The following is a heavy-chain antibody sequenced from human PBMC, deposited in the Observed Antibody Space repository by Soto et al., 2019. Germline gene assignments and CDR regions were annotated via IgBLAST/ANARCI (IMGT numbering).Heavy chain of an antibody. CDR3: ARGGEGISTRCDY. CDR2: LIPILAIP. V-gene: IGHV1-69*16. CDR1: GGTFSSYI. D-gene: IGHD2-2*01. J-gene: IGHJ4*02. Sequence: QVQLVQSEAEVKKPGSSVKVSCKASGGTFSSYIINWVRQAPGQGLEWRGGLIPILAIPKYARKFQGRVTSTAYDSTSTAYMELTGLRSDDTAVYYCARGGEGISTRCDYWGQGTLVTVSS.